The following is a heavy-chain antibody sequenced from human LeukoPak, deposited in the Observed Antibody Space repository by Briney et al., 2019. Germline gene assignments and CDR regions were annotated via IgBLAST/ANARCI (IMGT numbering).Heavy chain of an antibody. D-gene: IGHD1-1*01. V-gene: IGHV3-11*01. CDR1: GFTFSDYY. Sequence: PGGSLRLSCAASGFTFSDYYMSWIRQAPGKGLEWISYISASGRTTYYADSVKGRFTISRDNAKNSLYLAMDSLRAEDTAVYFCARDLGTQEYSDYWGQGSRVSVSS. CDR2: ISASGRTT. J-gene: IGHJ4*02. CDR3: ARDLGTQEYSDY.